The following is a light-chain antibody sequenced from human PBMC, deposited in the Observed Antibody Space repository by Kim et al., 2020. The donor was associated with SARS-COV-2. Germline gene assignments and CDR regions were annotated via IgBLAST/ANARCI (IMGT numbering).Light chain of an antibody. V-gene: IGLV7-46*01. CDR1: TGAVTSAHY. CDR3: LLSYSGPRV. Sequence: PGGTVTLPCCSSTGAVTSAHYPHWFQQKPGQAPRTLIYDTRNKHSWTPARFSGSLLGGKAALTLSGAQPEDEAEYYCLLSYSGPRVFGGGTKLTVL. CDR2: DTR. J-gene: IGLJ3*02.